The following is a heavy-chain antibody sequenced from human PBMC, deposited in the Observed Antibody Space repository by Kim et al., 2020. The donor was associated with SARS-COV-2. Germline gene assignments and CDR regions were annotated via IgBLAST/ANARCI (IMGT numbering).Heavy chain of an antibody. CDR1: GFTFSSYA. D-gene: IGHD2-2*02. V-gene: IGHV3-23*01. J-gene: IGHJ4*02. Sequence: GGSLRLSCAASGFTFSSYAMSWVRQAPGKGLEWVSAISGSGGSTFYADSVKGRFTISRDNSKNTLYLQMNSLRAEDTRVDYCAKDEIVSAAIFAFRPIDSRGQRTLVTVPS. CDR2: ISGSGGST. CDR3: AKDEIVSAAIFAFRPIDS.